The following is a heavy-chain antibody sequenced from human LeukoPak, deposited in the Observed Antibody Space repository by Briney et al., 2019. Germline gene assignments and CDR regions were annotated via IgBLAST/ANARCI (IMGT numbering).Heavy chain of an antibody. CDR2: ISGSGGST. V-gene: IGHV3-23*01. CDR3: AKSRVTMIVVVNGGYFDY. CDR1: GFTFSSYA. D-gene: IGHD3-22*01. J-gene: IGHJ4*02. Sequence: GGSLRLSCAASGFTFSSYAMSWVRQAPGKGLEWVSAISGSGGSTYFADSVKGRFNISRDNSKNTLYLQMNSLGAEDTAVYYCAKSRVTMIVVVNGGYFDYWGQGTLVTVSS.